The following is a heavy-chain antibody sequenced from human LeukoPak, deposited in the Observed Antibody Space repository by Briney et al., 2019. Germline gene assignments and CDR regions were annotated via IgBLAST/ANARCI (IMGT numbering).Heavy chain of an antibody. CDR1: GFTFSSYA. Sequence: GRSLRLSCSASGFTFSSYAMHWVRQAPGKGLVWVSLIKSDGNSAMYADSVEGRFSISRDNAKNTAYLQMNSLRAEDTAVYFCTREVASAAFDYWGQGTPVTVSS. V-gene: IGHV3-74*03. D-gene: IGHD5-12*01. J-gene: IGHJ4*02. CDR2: IKSDGNSA. CDR3: TREVASAAFDY.